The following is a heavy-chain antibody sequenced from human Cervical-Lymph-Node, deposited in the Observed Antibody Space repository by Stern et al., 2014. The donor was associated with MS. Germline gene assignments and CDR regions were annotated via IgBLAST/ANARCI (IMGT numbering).Heavy chain of an antibody. V-gene: IGHV1-24*01. CDR3: ATDRDDFRSGYSAPTKGYGLDV. Sequence: VQLVQSGAEVKKPGASVKVSCKVSGYTLTELSMHWVRQAPGKGLEWMGGFDPEDGDTIYAQKFQGRVTMTEDTSTVTAYMELSSLRSEDTAVYYCATDRDDFRSGYSAPTKGYGLDVWGQGTTVTVTS. D-gene: IGHD3-3*01. J-gene: IGHJ6*02. CDR1: GYTLTELS. CDR2: FDPEDGDT.